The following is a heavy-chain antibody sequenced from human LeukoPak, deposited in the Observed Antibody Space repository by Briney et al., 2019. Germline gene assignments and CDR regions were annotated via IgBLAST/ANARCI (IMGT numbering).Heavy chain of an antibody. Sequence: SQTLSLTCTVSGGSISSGGYYWSWIRQHPGKGLEWIGYIYYSGSTYYNPSLKSRVTISVDTSKNQFSLKLSSVTAADTAVYYCARDISTVTHQRHYYDMDVWGQGTTVTVSS. V-gene: IGHV4-30-4*08. CDR1: GGSISSGGYY. CDR3: ARDISTVTHQRHYYDMDV. D-gene: IGHD4-11*01. J-gene: IGHJ6*02. CDR2: IYYSGST.